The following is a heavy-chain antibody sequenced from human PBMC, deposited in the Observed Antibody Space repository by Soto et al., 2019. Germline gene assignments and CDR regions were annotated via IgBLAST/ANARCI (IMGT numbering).Heavy chain of an antibody. D-gene: IGHD6-6*01. CDR2: IYYSGST. Sequence: QVQLQESGPGLVKPSETLSLTCTVSGGSVSSGSYYWSWIRQPPGKGLEWIGYIYYSGSTNYNPYLQSRVTISVDTSKNQFSLKLSSVTAADTAVYFCARGKEYSSSDYYYYGMDVWGQGTTVNVAS. V-gene: IGHV4-61*01. CDR1: GGSVSSGSYY. J-gene: IGHJ6*02. CDR3: ARGKEYSSSDYYYYGMDV.